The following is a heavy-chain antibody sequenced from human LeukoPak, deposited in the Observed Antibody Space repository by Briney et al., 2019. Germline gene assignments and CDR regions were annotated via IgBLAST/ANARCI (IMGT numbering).Heavy chain of an antibody. J-gene: IGHJ4*02. V-gene: IGHV3-49*04. CDR3: TSGSYGYYFDY. Sequence: GGSLRLSCTASGFTFGDYAMSWVRQAPGKGLEWVGFIRSKAYGGTTEYAASVKGRFTISRDDSKSIAYLQMNSLKTEDTGVYYCTSGSYGYYFDYWGQGTLVTVSS. CDR2: IRSKAYGGTT. D-gene: IGHD1-26*01. CDR1: GFTFGDYA.